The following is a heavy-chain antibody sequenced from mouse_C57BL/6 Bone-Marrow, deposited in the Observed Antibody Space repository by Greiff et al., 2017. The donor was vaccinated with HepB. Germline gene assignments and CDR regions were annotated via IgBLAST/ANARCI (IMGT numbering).Heavy chain of an antibody. J-gene: IGHJ4*01. V-gene: IGHV2-2*01. Sequence: VKLMESGPGLVQPSQSLSITCTVSGFSLTSYGVHWVRQSPGKCLEWLGVIWSGGSTDYNAAFISRLSISKDNSKSQVFFKMNSLQADDTAIYYCAAAYYRGYYAMDYWGQGTSVTVSS. D-gene: IGHD2-12*01. CDR3: AAAYYRGYYAMDY. CDR2: IWSGGST. CDR1: GFSLTSYG.